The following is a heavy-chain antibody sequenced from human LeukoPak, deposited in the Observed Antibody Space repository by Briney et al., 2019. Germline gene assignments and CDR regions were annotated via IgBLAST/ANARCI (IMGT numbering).Heavy chain of an antibody. Sequence: PGGSLRLSCAASGFTFSSYAMSWVRQAPGKGLEWVSAISGSGGSTYYADSVKGRFTISRDNSKNTLYLQMNSLRAEDTAVYYCARDRLSVVVPAAQPLGYWGQGTLVTVSS. CDR3: ARDRLSVVVPAAQPLGY. J-gene: IGHJ4*02. V-gene: IGHV3-23*01. CDR1: GFTFSSYA. CDR2: ISGSGGST. D-gene: IGHD2-2*01.